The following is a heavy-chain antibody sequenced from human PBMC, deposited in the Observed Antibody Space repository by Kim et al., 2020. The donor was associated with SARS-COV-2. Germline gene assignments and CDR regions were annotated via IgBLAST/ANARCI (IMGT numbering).Heavy chain of an antibody. J-gene: IGHJ4*02. CDR2: ST. V-gene: IGHV4-34*01. CDR3: ARVDEIPFDY. Sequence: STNYNPSRKSRVTISVDTSKNQFSLKLSSVTAADTAVYYCARVDEIPFDYWGQGTLVTVSS.